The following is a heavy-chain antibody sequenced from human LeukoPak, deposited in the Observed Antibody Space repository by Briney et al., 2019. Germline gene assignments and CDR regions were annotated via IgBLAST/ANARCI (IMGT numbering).Heavy chain of an antibody. D-gene: IGHD2-2*01. CDR1: GYTFTSYG. Sequence: ASVKVSCKASGYTFTSYGISWVRQAPGQGLEWMGWISAYNGNTNYAQKLQGRVTMTTDTSTSTAYMELRSLRSDDTAVYYCARSPYCGSTSCRLHYYYMDVWGKGTTVTVSS. CDR2: ISAYNGNT. J-gene: IGHJ6*03. CDR3: ARSPYCGSTSCRLHYYYMDV. V-gene: IGHV1-18*01.